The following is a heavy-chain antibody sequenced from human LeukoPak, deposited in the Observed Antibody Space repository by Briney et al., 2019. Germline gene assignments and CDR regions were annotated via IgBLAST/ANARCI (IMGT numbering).Heavy chain of an antibody. D-gene: IGHD4-17*01. V-gene: IGHV3-30*02. CDR3: ARDVLSGGDYGDYTCFDY. Sequence: GGSLRLSCAASGFTFSSYGMHWVRQAPGKGLEWVAFIRYDGSNKYYADSVKGRFTISRDNSKNTLYLQMNSLRAEDTAVYYCARDVLSGGDYGDYTCFDYWGQGTLVTVSS. J-gene: IGHJ4*02. CDR2: IRYDGSNK. CDR1: GFTFSSYG.